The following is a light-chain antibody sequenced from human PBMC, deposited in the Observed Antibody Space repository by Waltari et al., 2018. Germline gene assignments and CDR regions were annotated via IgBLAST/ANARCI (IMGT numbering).Light chain of an antibody. V-gene: IGKV2-28*01. CDR2: LGS. CDR1: QSLLYSDGYNR. CDR3: MQVLQPPYT. Sequence: VVMTQTPLSLPVTPGEPASISCRSSQSLLYSDGYNRLDWYLQKPGHSPQLLIYLGSNRAPGVPDRFSGRGSGTDFTLKISRVEAEDVGVYYCMQVLQPPYTFGQGTKLEIK. J-gene: IGKJ2*01.